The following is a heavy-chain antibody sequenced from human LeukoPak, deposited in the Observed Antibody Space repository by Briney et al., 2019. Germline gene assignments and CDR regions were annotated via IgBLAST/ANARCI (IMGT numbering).Heavy chain of an antibody. Sequence: PGRSLRLSCAASGFTFSSYSMNWVRQAPGKGLEWVSSISSSSSYIYYADSVKGRFTISRDNAKNSLYLQMNSLRAEDTAVYYCASSSTGAFDIWGQGTMVTVSS. CDR2: ISSSSSYI. V-gene: IGHV3-21*01. CDR3: ASSSTGAFDI. D-gene: IGHD2-2*01. J-gene: IGHJ3*02. CDR1: GFTFSSYS.